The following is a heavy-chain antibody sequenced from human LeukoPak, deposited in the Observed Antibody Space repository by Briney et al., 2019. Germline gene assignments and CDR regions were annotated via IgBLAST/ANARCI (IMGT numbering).Heavy chain of an antibody. CDR2: INHSGST. V-gene: IGHV4-34*01. CDR1: GGSFSGYY. Sequence: SETLSLTCAVYGGSFSGYYWSWIRQPPGKGLEWIGEINHSGSTNYNPSLKSRVTISVDTSKNQFSLKLSSVTAADTAVYYCARGRPVITMVRGVTGGYSYGVDYFDYWGQGTLATVSS. CDR3: ARGRPVITMVRGVTGGYSYGVDYFDY. D-gene: IGHD3-10*01. J-gene: IGHJ4*02.